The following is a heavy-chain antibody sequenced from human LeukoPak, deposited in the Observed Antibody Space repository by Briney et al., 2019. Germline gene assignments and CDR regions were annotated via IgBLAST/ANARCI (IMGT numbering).Heavy chain of an antibody. J-gene: IGHJ4*02. CDR2: IYYSGST. D-gene: IGHD1-26*01. V-gene: IGHV4-59*01. Sequence: PSETLSLTCTVSGGSISSYYWSWIRQPPEKGLEWIGYIYYSGSTNYNPSLKSRVTISVDTSKNQFSLRLSSVTAADTAVYYCARAHSESYLSLDYWGQGTLVTVSS. CDR1: GGSISSYY. CDR3: ARAHSESYLSLDY.